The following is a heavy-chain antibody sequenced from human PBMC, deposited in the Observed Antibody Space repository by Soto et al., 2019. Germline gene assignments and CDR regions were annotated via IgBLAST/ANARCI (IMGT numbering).Heavy chain of an antibody. J-gene: IGHJ4*02. D-gene: IGHD6-6*01. Sequence: QVQLQESGPGLVRPSGTLSLTCAVSSGSVSSPNWWSWVRQSPGKGLEWIGEIFQNGGTNYNPSLNSRLTMSVDKSKNQCSLKLNSVTAADTAVYYCARSSIRGRPDVDCWGQGTLVTVSS. CDR3: ARSSIRGRPDVDC. CDR1: SGSVSSPNW. CDR2: IFQNGGT. V-gene: IGHV4-4*02.